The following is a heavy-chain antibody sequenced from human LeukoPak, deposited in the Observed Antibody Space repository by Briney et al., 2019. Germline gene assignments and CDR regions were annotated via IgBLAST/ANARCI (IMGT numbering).Heavy chain of an antibody. J-gene: IGHJ4*02. V-gene: IGHV3-30*02. CDR1: GFTFSSYG. D-gene: IGHD2-2*01. CDR3: AKDSNSDCSPTSCYNYFDY. Sequence: PGGSLRLSCASSGFTFSSYGMHWVRQAPAKGLEWVAFIRYDGSNKYYADSVKGRFTNSRDNSKNTLYLRLNSLRAEDSAVYYCAKDSNSDCSPTSCYNYFDYWGQGTLVTVSS. CDR2: IRYDGSNK.